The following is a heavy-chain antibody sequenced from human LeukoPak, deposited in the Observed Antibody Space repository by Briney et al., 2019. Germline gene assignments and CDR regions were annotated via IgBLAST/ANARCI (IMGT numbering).Heavy chain of an antibody. Sequence: GGSLRLSCAASGFTFSSYAMSWVRQAPGKRLEWVAVISYDGSNKYYADSVKGRFTISRDNSKNTLYLQMNSLRAEDTAVYYCARAFSSPSTSYFDYWGQGTLVTVSS. D-gene: IGHD6-13*01. J-gene: IGHJ4*02. V-gene: IGHV3-30-3*01. CDR1: GFTFSSYA. CDR3: ARAFSSPSTSYFDY. CDR2: ISYDGSNK.